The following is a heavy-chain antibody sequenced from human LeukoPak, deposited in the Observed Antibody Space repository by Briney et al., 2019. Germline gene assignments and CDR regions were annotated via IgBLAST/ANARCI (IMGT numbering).Heavy chain of an antibody. Sequence: SETLSLTCTVSGGSIRNSGYYWDWIRQPPGKGLEWIGSIYYSGSTYYNPSLKTRVTISVDTSKNQFSLNLSSVTAADTAVYYCARLTVTTPFFDYWGQGSLVTVSS. J-gene: IGHJ4*02. CDR2: IYYSGST. CDR1: GGSIRNSGYY. V-gene: IGHV4-39*01. CDR3: ARLTVTTPFFDY. D-gene: IGHD4-17*01.